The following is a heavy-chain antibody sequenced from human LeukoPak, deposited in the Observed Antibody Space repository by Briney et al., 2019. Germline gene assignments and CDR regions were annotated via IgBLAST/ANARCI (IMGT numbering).Heavy chain of an antibody. CDR3: ARARVGATPFDY. Sequence: ASVKVSCKASGYTFTSYYMHWVRQAPGQGLEWMGIINFSGGSTSYAQKFQGGVTITADKSTSTAYMELSSLRSEDTAVYYCARARVGATPFDYWGQGTLVTVSS. D-gene: IGHD1-26*01. CDR2: INFSGGST. J-gene: IGHJ4*02. V-gene: IGHV1-46*01. CDR1: GYTFTSYY.